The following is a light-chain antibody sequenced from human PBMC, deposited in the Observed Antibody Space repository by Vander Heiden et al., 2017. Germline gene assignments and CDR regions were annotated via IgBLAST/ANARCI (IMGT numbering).Light chain of an antibody. CDR3: LLYYGGPWV. Sequence: QTVLTQESSLTVSPGGTFTLPCSSTTGVVTSGYCRHWFQQKHGKAPRALIYSTSNKPSWIPARFSGSLRGGKAALTLSGVPHDDEAEYYCLLYYGGPWVFGGGTKLTVL. J-gene: IGLJ3*02. CDR1: TGVVTSGYC. CDR2: STS. V-gene: IGLV7-43*01.